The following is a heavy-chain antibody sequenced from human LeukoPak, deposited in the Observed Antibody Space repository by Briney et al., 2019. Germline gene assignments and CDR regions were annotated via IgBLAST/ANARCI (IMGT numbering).Heavy chain of an antibody. Sequence: ASVKVSCKASGYTFTGYYMHWVRQAPGQGLGWMGWINPNSGGTNYAQKFQGRVTMTRDTSISTAYMELSRLRSDDTAVHYCARGSLTLVVPGDAFDIWGQGTMVTVSS. D-gene: IGHD6-13*01. J-gene: IGHJ3*02. CDR1: GYTFTGYY. CDR2: INPNSGGT. V-gene: IGHV1-2*02. CDR3: ARGSLTLVVPGDAFDI.